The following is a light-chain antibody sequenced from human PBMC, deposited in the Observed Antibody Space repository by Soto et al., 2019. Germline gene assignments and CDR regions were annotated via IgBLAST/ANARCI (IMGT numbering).Light chain of an antibody. CDR3: QQYNSYWT. CDR1: QSISTW. CDR2: DAS. J-gene: IGKJ1*01. V-gene: IGKV1-5*01. Sequence: DIQMTQSPSTLSASVGDRVTITSRASQSISTWLAWYQQKPGKAPKLLIYDASSLESGVPSRFSGSGSGTEFTLTIRRLQPDDLATYYCQQYNSYWTFGQGTKVDIK.